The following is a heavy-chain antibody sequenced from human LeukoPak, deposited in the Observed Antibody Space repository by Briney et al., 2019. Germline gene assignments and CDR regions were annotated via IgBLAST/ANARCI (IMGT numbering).Heavy chain of an antibody. J-gene: IGHJ5*02. V-gene: IGHV1-46*01. CDR2: INPSGGST. D-gene: IGHD5-18*01. Sequence: ASVKVSCKASGYTFTSYYMHWVRQAPGQGLEWMGIINPSGGSTSYAQKFKGRVTMTRDTSTSTVYMELSSLRSEDTAVYYCARGPVQLWMYNWFDPWGQGTLVTVSS. CDR3: ARGPVQLWMYNWFDP. CDR1: GYTFTSYY.